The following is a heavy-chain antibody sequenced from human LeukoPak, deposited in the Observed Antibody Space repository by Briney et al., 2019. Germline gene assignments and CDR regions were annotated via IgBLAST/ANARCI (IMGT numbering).Heavy chain of an antibody. Sequence: PSETLSLTCTVSGGSISSYYWSWIQQPPGKGLEWIGYIYYSGSNNYNPSLKSRVTISVDTSKNQFSLKLSSVTAADTAVYYCARDLGNYYYYYMDVWGKGTTVTVSS. D-gene: IGHD7-27*01. J-gene: IGHJ6*03. V-gene: IGHV4-59*01. CDR3: ARDLGNYYYYYMDV. CDR1: GGSISSYY. CDR2: IYYSGSN.